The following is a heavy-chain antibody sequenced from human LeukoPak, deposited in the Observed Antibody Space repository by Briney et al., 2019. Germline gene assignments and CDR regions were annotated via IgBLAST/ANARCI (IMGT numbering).Heavy chain of an antibody. CDR3: AKGSPYCSGGRCYVYYYGMDV. CDR1: GFTFSSYE. V-gene: IGHV3-23*01. CDR2: ISGSSGTT. J-gene: IGHJ6*02. D-gene: IGHD2-15*01. Sequence: GGSLRLSCAASGFTFSSYEMNWVRQAPGKGLEWVSGISGSSGTTYYADSVKGRFTISRDNSKNTLYLQMNSLRAEDTAVYYCAKGSPYCSGGRCYVYYYGMDVWGQGTTVTVSS.